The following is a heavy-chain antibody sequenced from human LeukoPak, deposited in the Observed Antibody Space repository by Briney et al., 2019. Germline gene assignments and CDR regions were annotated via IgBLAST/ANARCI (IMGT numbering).Heavy chain of an antibody. CDR3: ARDISIAAAGTRPDY. D-gene: IGHD6-13*01. CDR1: GYTFTGYY. J-gene: IGHJ4*02. CDR2: INPNSGGT. Sequence: ASVKVSCKASGYTFTGYYMHWVRQAPGQGLEWMGWINPNSGGTNYAQKFQGRVTMTRDTSISTAYMELSRLRSDDTAVYYCARDISIAAAGTRPDYWGQGTLVTVSS. V-gene: IGHV1-2*02.